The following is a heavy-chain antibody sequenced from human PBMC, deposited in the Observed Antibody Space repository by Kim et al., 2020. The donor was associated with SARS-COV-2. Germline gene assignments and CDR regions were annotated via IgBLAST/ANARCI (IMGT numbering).Heavy chain of an antibody. CDR3: ARHLQYYYGSGTGFDY. J-gene: IGHJ4*02. D-gene: IGHD3-10*01. V-gene: IGHV5-51*01. Sequence: SFQGQVTISADKSISTAYLQWSSLKASDTAMYYCARHLQYYYGSGTGFDYWGQGTLVTVSS.